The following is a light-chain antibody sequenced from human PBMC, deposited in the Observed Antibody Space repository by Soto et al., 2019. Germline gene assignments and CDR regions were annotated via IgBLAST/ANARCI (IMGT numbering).Light chain of an antibody. J-gene: IGKJ1*01. CDR2: GAS. CDR3: QQYVTSSPRT. CDR1: QSLSSSY. V-gene: IGKV3-20*01. Sequence: EIVLTQSPGTLSLSPGERATLSCRASQSLSSSYLAWYQQKPGQAPRLLIYGASSRATAIPDRFSGSGSGTDFTLTINRLEPEDFAVYYCQQYVTSSPRTFGQGTKVDIK.